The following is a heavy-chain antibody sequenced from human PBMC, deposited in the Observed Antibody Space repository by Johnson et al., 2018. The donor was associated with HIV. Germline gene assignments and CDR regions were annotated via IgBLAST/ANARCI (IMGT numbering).Heavy chain of an antibody. V-gene: IGHV3-15*01. D-gene: IGHD3-16*02. CDR1: GFTFSDSY. CDR3: TTAIVIDAFDI. J-gene: IGHJ3*02. Sequence: EVQLVESGGGLVKPGGSLRLSCGASGFTFSDSYMNWIRQAPGKGLEWVGRIKRKIEGETTDYAAPVKGRFTISRDDSKNTLYLQMNSLTTEDTAVYYCTTAIVIDAFDIWGQGTMVTVSS. CDR2: IKRKIEGETT.